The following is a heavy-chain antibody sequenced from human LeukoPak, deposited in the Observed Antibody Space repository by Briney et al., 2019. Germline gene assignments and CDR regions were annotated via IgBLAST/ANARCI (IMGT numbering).Heavy chain of an antibody. CDR2: IYYSGST. CDR3: ASFDRDGYNGYI. CDR1: GGSISSGSYY. Sequence: PSETLSLTCTVSGGSISSGSYYWSWIRQPPGKGLEWIGYIYYSGSTNYNPSLKSRVTISVDTSKNQFSLKLSSVTAADTAVYYCASFDRDGYNGYIWGQGTMVTVSS. J-gene: IGHJ3*02. V-gene: IGHV4-61*01. D-gene: IGHD5-24*01.